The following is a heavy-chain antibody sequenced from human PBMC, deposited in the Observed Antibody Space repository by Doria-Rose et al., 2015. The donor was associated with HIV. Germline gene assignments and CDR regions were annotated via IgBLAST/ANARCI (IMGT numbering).Heavy chain of an antibody. D-gene: IGHD6-13*01. Sequence: TLSPTCTVSGVSLSSPGMGVSWIRQPPGEALEWLANIVSDDERSYKTPLKSRLTISRGTSKSQVVLTMTDMDTVDTATYYCARIKSSRWYHKYYFDFWGQGTLVIVSA. CDR2: IVSDDER. V-gene: IGHV2-26*01. J-gene: IGHJ4*02. CDR1: GVSLSSPGMG. CDR3: ARIKSSRWYHKYYFDF.